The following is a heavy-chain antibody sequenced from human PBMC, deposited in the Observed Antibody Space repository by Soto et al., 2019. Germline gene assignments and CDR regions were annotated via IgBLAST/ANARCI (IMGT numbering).Heavy chain of an antibody. CDR3: ARDFVPGYTGYSDY. CDR1: GFTFRNYG. J-gene: IGHJ4*02. CDR2: ISTYNANT. V-gene: IGHV1-18*01. Sequence: QVQLVQSGAEVKKPGASVKVSCKASGFTFRNYGINWVRQAPGQGLEWMGWISTYNANTNFAQKCQGRVTMTTDTSTSTADMELRSLRADDTAGYYCARDFVPGYTGYSDYWGQGTLVTVSS. D-gene: IGHD5-12*01.